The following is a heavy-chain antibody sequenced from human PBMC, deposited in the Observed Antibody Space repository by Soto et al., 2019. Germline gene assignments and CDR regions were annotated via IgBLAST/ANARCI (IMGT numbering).Heavy chain of an antibody. J-gene: IGHJ6*03. CDR3: ASPPQLSRVGLYYYYMDV. CDR2: MNPDSGIT. D-gene: IGHD3-10*01. CDR1: GYTFTSYD. V-gene: IGHV1-8*01. Sequence: ASVTVSCKASGYTFTSYDINWVRQASGQGLEWMGWMNPDSGITGYAQKFQGRVTTTRDTSTNTAYMELSSLRFEDTAVYYCASPPQLSRVGLYYYYMDVWGEGTTVTVSS.